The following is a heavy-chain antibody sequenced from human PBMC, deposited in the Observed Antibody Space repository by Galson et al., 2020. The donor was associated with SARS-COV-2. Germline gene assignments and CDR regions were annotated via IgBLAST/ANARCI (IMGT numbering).Heavy chain of an antibody. CDR2: FADGDAT. CDR3: ARRTRDGYNSPIDY. J-gene: IGHJ4*02. Sequence: GESLKISCAASGFTFTDYAMNWVRQAPGKGLELVSGFADGDATYYADSVKGRFTISRDKSKNTLYLHMNSLRADDTALYYCARRTRDGYNSPIDYWGQGTLVTVSS. CDR1: GFTFTDYA. D-gene: IGHD1-1*01. V-gene: IGHV3-23*01.